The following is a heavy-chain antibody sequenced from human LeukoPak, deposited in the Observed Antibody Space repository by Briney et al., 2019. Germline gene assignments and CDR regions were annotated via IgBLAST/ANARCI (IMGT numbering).Heavy chain of an antibody. D-gene: IGHD5-24*01. CDR2: INPNSGGT. J-gene: IGHJ5*02. V-gene: IGHV1-2*06. CDR3: ARVSDGYNKLFRWFDP. CDR1: GYTFTGYY. Sequence: ASVKVSCKASGYTFTGYYMHWVRQAPGQGLEWMGRINPNSGGTNYAQKFQGRVTMTRDTSISTAYMELSRLRSDDTAVYYCARVSDGYNKLFRWFDPWGQGTLVTVSS.